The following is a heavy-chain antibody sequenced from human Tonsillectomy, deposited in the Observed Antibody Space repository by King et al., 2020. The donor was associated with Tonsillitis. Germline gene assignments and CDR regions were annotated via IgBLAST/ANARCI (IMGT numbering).Heavy chain of an antibody. CDR2: IRGSGGST. V-gene: IGHV3-23*04. CDR3: AKDGFWSSSSK. Sequence: VQLVESGGGLVQPGGSLRLSCAASGFTFRSYAMSWVRQAPGKVLEWVSAIRGSGGSTYYADSVKGRFTISRDNSKNTLYLQMNSLRAEDTAVYYCAKDGFWSSSSKWGQGTLVTVSS. J-gene: IGHJ4*02. CDR1: GFTFRSYA. D-gene: IGHD6-6*01.